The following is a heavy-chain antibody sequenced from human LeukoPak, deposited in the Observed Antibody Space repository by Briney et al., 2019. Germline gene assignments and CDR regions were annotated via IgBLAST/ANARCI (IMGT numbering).Heavy chain of an antibody. J-gene: IGHJ4*02. D-gene: IGHD6-13*01. CDR2: INPNSGGT. CDR1: GYTFTGYY. CDR3: ARDRGIAAAGDY. V-gene: IGHV1-2*02. Sequence: ASVKVSCKASGYTFTGYYMHWVRQAPGQGLEWMGWINPNSGGTNYAQKFQGRVTMTRDTSISTAYMELSRLRPDDTAVYYCARDRGIAAAGDYWGQGTLVTVSS.